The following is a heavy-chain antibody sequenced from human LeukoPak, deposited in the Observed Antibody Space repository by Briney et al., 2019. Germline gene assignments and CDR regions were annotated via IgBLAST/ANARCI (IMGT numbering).Heavy chain of an antibody. V-gene: IGHV3-48*03. CDR2: ISSSGSTI. J-gene: IGHJ5*02. CDR3: ARSAGTWFDP. D-gene: IGHD1-1*01. CDR1: GFTFSSYE. Sequence: GGSLRLSCAASGFTFSSYEMNWVRQAPGKGLEWVSYISSSGSTIYYADSVKGRYTISRDNAKNSLYLQMNSLRVEDTAVYYCARSAGTWFDPWGQGTLVTVSS.